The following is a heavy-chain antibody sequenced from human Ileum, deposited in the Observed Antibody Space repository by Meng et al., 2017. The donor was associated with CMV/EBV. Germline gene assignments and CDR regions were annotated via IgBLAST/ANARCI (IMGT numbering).Heavy chain of an antibody. CDR3: ARAGARGVPVDL. V-gene: IGHV4-4*07. CDR1: GDSIKNYC. D-gene: IGHD3-10*01. CDR2: IHYSGST. Sequence: QVHLQESGPRLGRPSETLSLTCTVSGDSIKNYCWTWLRQPAGKGLEWLGRIHYSGSTDDNPSLKSRVTLSIDTSKNQLSLKIYSVTAADTAVYYCARAGARGVPVDLWGQGTLVTVSS. J-gene: IGHJ4*02.